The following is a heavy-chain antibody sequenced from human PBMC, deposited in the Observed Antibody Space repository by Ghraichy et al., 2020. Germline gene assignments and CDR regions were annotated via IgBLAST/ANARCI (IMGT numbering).Heavy chain of an antibody. CDR3: ARDLSCSGGSCFILENYYYYYGMDV. Sequence: GGSLRLSCAASGFTFSSYSMNWVRQAPGKGLEWVSSISSSSSYIYYADSVKGRFTISRDNAKNSLYLQMNSLRAEDTAVYYCARDLSCSGGSCFILENYYYYYGMDVWGQGTTVTVSS. V-gene: IGHV3-21*01. CDR1: GFTFSSYS. J-gene: IGHJ6*02. D-gene: IGHD2-15*01. CDR2: ISSSSSYI.